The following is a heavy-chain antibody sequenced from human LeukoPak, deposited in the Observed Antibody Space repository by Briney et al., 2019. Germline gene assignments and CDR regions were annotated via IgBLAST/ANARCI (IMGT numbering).Heavy chain of an antibody. V-gene: IGHV3-23*01. J-gene: IGHJ4*02. Sequence: TGGSLRLSCAASGFTFSTYAMSWVRQAPGKGLEWVSGLTGGGGGTYYADSVKGRLTIFRDNSKNTVYLQMNSLRAEDTAVYYCARGALGGSSSWKITYFDYWGQGTLVTVSS. D-gene: IGHD6-13*01. CDR3: ARGALGGSSSWKITYFDY. CDR1: GFTFSTYA. CDR2: LTGGGGGT.